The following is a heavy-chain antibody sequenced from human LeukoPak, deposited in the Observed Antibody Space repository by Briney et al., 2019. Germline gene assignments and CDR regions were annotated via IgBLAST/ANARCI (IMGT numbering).Heavy chain of an antibody. CDR1: GGSISGYY. CDR2: ISYSGDT. Sequence: PSETLSLTCTVSGGSISGYYLTWIRQPPGKALEWIGYISYSGDTNYNPSLKGRVTIVIDTSKNQFPLKLTSVTAADTAVYYCARAAQKYSSASTYDYWGQGTLVTVSS. J-gene: IGHJ4*02. D-gene: IGHD6-6*01. V-gene: IGHV4-59*01. CDR3: ARAAQKYSSASTYDY.